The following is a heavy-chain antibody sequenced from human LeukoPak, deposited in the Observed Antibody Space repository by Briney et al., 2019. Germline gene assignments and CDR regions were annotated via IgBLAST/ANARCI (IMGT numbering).Heavy chain of an antibody. CDR1: GFTFSSYA. J-gene: IGHJ4*02. D-gene: IGHD5-18*01. V-gene: IGHV3-23*01. CDR3: AKDLGSGYSYGYFDY. CDR2: TSGSGGST. Sequence: PGGSLRLSCAASGFTFSSYAMSWVRQAPGKGLEWVSATSGSGGSTYYADSVKGRFTISRDISRNTLYLEMNSLRDEDTAVYYCAKDLGSGYSYGYFDYWGQGTLVTVSS.